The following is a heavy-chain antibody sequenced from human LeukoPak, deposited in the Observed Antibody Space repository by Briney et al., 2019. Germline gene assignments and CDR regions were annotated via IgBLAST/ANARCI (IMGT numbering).Heavy chain of an antibody. J-gene: IGHJ3*02. CDR3: ARESQSAYYFDSSGYEDAFDI. CDR2: ISSSGSTI. CDR1: GFTFSSYE. Sequence: GGSLRLSCAASGFTFSSYEMNWVRQAPGKGLEWVSYISSSGSTIYYADSVKGRFTISRDNARNSLYLQMNSLRAEDTAVYYCARESQSAYYFDSSGYEDAFDIWGQGTMVTVSS. D-gene: IGHD3-22*01. V-gene: IGHV3-48*03.